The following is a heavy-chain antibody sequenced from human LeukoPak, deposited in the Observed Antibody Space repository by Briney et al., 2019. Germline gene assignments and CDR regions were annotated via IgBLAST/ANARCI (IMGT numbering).Heavy chain of an antibody. J-gene: IGHJ6*02. Sequence: VSVKVSFKVSGYTLTELSMHWVRQAPGKGLEWMGGFDPEDGETIYAQKFQGRVTMTEDTSTDTAYMELSSLRSEDTAVYYCATGGYDYYYYYGMDVWGQGTTVTVSS. V-gene: IGHV1-24*01. CDR1: GYTLTELS. CDR2: FDPEDGET. D-gene: IGHD5-12*01. CDR3: ATGGYDYYYYYGMDV.